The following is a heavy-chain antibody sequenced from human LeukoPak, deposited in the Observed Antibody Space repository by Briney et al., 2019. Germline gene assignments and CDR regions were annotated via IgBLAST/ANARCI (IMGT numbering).Heavy chain of an antibody. CDR2: ISSDGGST. D-gene: IGHD3-9*01. V-gene: IGHV3-64D*06. CDR3: VKAPRLRYFVCCFDY. Sequence: GRSLRLPCAASGFTFSSYAMSWVRQAPGKGLEYVSAISSDGGSTYYADSVKARFTISRDNSKNTLYLKMSCLRPEDTAVYYCVKAPRLRYFVCCFDYWGQGNLVTVSS. CDR1: GFTFSSYA. J-gene: IGHJ4*02.